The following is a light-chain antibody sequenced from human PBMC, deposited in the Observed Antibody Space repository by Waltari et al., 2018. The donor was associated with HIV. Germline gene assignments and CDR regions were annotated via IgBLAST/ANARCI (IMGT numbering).Light chain of an antibody. CDR1: RSNLGSNS. CDR3: ATWDDDLSTWL. CDR2: TND. J-gene: IGLJ3*02. V-gene: IGLV1-47*01. Sequence: SVLTQPPSASGTPGPRVTISCSGDRSNLGSNSVYWYQKLPGTAPKLLIYTNDQRPSGVPDRFSGSNSGTSASLAISGLRSEDEADYYCATWDDDLSTWLFGGGTKLTVL.